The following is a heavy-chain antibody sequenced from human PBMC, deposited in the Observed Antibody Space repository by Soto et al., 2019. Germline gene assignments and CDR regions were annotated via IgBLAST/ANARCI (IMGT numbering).Heavy chain of an antibody. CDR1: GFTFSSYG. CDR3: ARGYYDSSGHSPGDY. V-gene: IGHV3-33*01. Sequence: PGGSLRLSCAASGFTFSSYGMHWVRQAPGKGLEWVAVIWYDGSNKYYADSVKGRLTISRDNSKNTLYLQMNSLRAEDTAVYYCARGYYDSSGHSPGDYWGQGTLVTVSS. CDR2: IWYDGSNK. J-gene: IGHJ4*02. D-gene: IGHD3-22*01.